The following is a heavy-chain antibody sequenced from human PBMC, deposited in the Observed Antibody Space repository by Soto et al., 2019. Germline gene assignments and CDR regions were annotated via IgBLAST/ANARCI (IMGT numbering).Heavy chain of an antibody. CDR1: GFTFSSFG. CDR3: ARDPGQDEAMDY. Sequence: QVQVVESGGGVVQRGRSLRLSCAASGFTFSSFGMHWVRQAPGKGLEWVAVIWHDGKNKYYADSAKGRFTISRDNSKNTLYLQMNSLRAEDTAVYYCARDPGQDEAMDYWGQGTLVTVSS. CDR2: IWHDGKNK. V-gene: IGHV3-33*01. J-gene: IGHJ4*02.